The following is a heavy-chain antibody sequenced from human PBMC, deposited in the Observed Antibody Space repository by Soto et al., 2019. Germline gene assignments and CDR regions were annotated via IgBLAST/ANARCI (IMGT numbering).Heavy chain of an antibody. V-gene: IGHV3-48*01. CDR2: ISSSSSTI. CDR3: AREPAYCTNGVCYVDY. Sequence: EVQLVESGGGLVQPGGSLRLSCAASGFTFSSYSMNWVRQAPGKGLEWVSYISSSSSTIYYADSVKGRFTISRDNAKNSLYLQMNSLRAEDTAVCYCAREPAYCTNGVCYVDYWGQGTLVTVSS. D-gene: IGHD2-8*01. J-gene: IGHJ4*02. CDR1: GFTFSSYS.